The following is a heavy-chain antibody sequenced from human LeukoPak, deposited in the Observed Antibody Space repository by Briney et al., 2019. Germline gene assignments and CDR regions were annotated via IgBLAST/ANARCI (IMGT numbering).Heavy chain of an antibody. CDR3: ARDLLGTMVRGVTHDY. V-gene: IGHV3-66*02. CDR1: GFTVSSNY. D-gene: IGHD3-10*01. Sequence: GGSLRLSCAASGFTVSSNYMSWVRQAPGKGLEWVSVIYSGGSTYYADSVKGRFTISRDNSKNTLCLQMNSLRAEDTAVYYCARDLLGTMVRGVTHDYWGQGTLVTVSS. J-gene: IGHJ4*02. CDR2: IYSGGST.